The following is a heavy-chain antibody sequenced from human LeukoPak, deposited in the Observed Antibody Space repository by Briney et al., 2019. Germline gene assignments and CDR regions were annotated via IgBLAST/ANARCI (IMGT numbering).Heavy chain of an antibody. V-gene: IGHV3-11*01. CDR1: GFTFSDYY. D-gene: IGHD2-2*01. CDR2: ISSSGSTI. Sequence: PGGSLRISCAASGFTFSDYYRSWIRQAPGKGLEWVSYISSSGSTIYYADSVKGRFTISRDNAKNSLYLQMNSLRAEDTAVYYCARAVVVLDYYYGMDVWGQGTTVTVSS. CDR3: ARAVVVLDYYYGMDV. J-gene: IGHJ6*02.